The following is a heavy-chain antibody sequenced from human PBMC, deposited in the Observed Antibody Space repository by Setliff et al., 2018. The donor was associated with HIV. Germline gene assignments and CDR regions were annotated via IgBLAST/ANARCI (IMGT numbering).Heavy chain of an antibody. CDR3: AKNLYRSGWSPLDY. V-gene: IGHV3-74*01. CDR2: IKGDGTST. CDR1: GFTFSNYW. D-gene: IGHD6-13*01. J-gene: IGHJ4*02. Sequence: GGSLRLSCAASGFTFSNYWMHWVRQAPGKGLVWVSRIKGDGTSTRYADSVKGRFTISRDNDKNTLYLQMDSLRAEDTAVYYCAKNLYRSGWSPLDYWGQGTLVTVSS.